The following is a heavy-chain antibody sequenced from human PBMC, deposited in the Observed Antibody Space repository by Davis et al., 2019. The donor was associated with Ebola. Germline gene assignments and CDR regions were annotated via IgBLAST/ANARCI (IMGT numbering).Heavy chain of an antibody. CDR2: INHSGAT. D-gene: IGHD4-23*01. Sequence: PSETLSLTCAVYGGSFSGYYWRWIRQPPGKGLEWIGEINHSGATKYNPSLKSRVTMSVDTAKNQFSLIVTYVTAADTADYYCARAMEFGGNSRIFGYHYHYYMDVWGRGTTVTVSS. CDR1: GGSFSGYY. J-gene: IGHJ6*03. V-gene: IGHV4-34*01. CDR3: ARAMEFGGNSRIFGYHYHYYMDV.